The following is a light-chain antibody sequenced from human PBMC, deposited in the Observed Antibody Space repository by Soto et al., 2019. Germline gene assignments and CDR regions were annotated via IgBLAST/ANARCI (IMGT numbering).Light chain of an antibody. CDR2: EVI. CDR3: RSSAGRNHSPYV. J-gene: IGLJ1*01. V-gene: IGLV2-8*01. Sequence: VRTQPPSASGSPGQSVTISFTGTSSDVGGYNYVSLYHQHPGKAPKLMIYEVINPPSGGPARFSGSKSGNTASLTVSGLQAEDEADYYCRSSAGRNHSPYVFGTGPKVTVL. CDR1: SSDVGGYNY.